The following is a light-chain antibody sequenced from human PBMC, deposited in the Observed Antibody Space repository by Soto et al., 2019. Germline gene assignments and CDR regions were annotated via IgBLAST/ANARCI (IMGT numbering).Light chain of an antibody. CDR1: STDFVSYNR. CDR2: EAS. Sequence: QSALTQPPSVSGSPGQSVTISCTGTSTDFVSYNRVSWYQQPPGTAPKLIIYEASNRPSGVPDRFSGSKSGNTASLTIFGLQAADEADYYCSLYTSENTYVFGTGTKSPS. J-gene: IGLJ1*01. V-gene: IGLV2-18*01. CDR3: SLYTSENTYV.